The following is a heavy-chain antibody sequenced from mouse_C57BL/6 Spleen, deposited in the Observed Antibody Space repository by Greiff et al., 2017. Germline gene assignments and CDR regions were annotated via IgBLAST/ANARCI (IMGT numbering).Heavy chain of an antibody. CDR3: ARESSFFDY. Sequence: EVKLVESGGGLVKPGGSLKLSCAASGFTFSSYAMSWVRQTPEKRLEWVATISDGGSYTYYPDTVKGRFTISRDNAKNNLYLQMSHLKSEDTAMYYCARESSFFDYWGQGTTLTVSS. CDR2: ISDGGSYT. CDR1: GFTFSSYA. D-gene: IGHD1-1*01. V-gene: IGHV5-4*01. J-gene: IGHJ2*01.